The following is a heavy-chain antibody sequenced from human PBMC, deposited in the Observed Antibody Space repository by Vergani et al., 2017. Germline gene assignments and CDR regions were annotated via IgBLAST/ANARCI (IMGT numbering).Heavy chain of an antibody. V-gene: IGHV1-46*03. CDR2: INPSGGHT. CDR3: ARGDYGILTGYRY. Sequence: QVQVVQPGAEVKKSGASVKVSCKTSGYTFSNYYMPWVRQAPGQGLEWMGIINPSGGHTNYAQKFQGRVTMTRDTSTSTVYMELSSLRSEDTAIYYCARGDYGILTGYRYWVQGTLVTVSA. D-gene: IGHD3-9*01. J-gene: IGHJ4*02. CDR1: GYTFSNYY.